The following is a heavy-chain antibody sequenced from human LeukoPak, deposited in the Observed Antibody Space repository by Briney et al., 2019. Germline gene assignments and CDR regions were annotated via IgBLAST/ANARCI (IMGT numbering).Heavy chain of an antibody. CDR2: ISSSSSYI. V-gene: IGHV3-21*01. CDR1: GFIFSNYN. Sequence: GGSLRLSCAASGFIFSNYNMNWVRQAPGKGLEWVSSISSSSSYIYYADSVKGRFTISRDNAKNSLYLQMNSLRAEDTAVYYCARGGDYGDYDSYWGQGTLVTVSS. J-gene: IGHJ4*02. D-gene: IGHD4-17*01. CDR3: ARGGDYGDYDSY.